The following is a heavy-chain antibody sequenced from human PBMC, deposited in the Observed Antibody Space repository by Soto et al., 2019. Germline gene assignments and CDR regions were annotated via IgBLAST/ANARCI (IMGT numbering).Heavy chain of an antibody. CDR2: IIPIFGTA. D-gene: IGHD6-13*01. J-gene: IGHJ5*02. V-gene: IGHV1-69*01. CDR1: GGTFSSYA. CDR3: PRDHGLVAAAGIGREGWFDP. Sequence: QVQLVQSGAEVKKPGSSVKVSCKASGGTFSSYAISWVRQAPGQGLEWMGGIIPIFGTANYAQKFQGRVTITADESTSTAYMELSSLRSEDTAVYYCPRDHGLVAAAGIGREGWFDPWGQGTLVTVSS.